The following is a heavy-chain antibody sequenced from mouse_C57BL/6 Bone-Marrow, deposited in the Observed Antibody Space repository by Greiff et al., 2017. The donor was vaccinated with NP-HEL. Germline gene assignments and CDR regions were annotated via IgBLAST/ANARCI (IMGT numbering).Heavy chain of an antibody. V-gene: IGHV1-55*01. J-gene: IGHJ4*01. Sequence: QVQLQQPGAELVKPGASVKMSCKASGYTFTSYWITWVKQRPGQGLEWIGDIYPGSGSTNYNEKFKSKATLTVDTSSSTAYMQLSSLTSEDSAVYYCARWGWLLPYYYAMDYWGQGTSVTVSS. CDR3: ARWGWLLPYYYAMDY. CDR1: GYTFTSYW. CDR2: IYPGSGST. D-gene: IGHD2-3*01.